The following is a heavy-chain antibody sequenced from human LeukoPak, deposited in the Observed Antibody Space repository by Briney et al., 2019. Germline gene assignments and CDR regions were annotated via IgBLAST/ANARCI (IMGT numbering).Heavy chain of an antibody. V-gene: IGHV3-21*01. Sequence: GGSLRLSCAASGFTFSSYSMNWVRQAPGKGLEWVSSISSSSSYIYYADSVKGRFTISRDNAKNSLYLQMNSLRAEDTAVYYCARVPRAEAAAGIPFDYWGQGTLVTVSS. J-gene: IGHJ4*02. CDR3: ARVPRAEAAAGIPFDY. CDR1: GFTFSSYS. CDR2: ISSSSSYI. D-gene: IGHD6-13*01.